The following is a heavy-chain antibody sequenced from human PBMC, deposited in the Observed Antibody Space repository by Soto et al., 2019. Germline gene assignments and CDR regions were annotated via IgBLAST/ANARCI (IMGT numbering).Heavy chain of an antibody. CDR1: GFSLSTEGVG. J-gene: IGHJ4*02. CDR3: THTRLSRGGDYYWVWGY. Sequence: QITLKESGPTLVKPTQTLTLTCTFSGFSLSTEGVGVGWIREPPGKALEWLAFVYWDDDKRYSPSLKSRLTIAKDTSRNHMVLTMTNMDPLNIATYYCTHTRLSRGGDYYWVWGYWGQGSLVTVSS. CDR2: VYWDDDK. D-gene: IGHD2-21*02. V-gene: IGHV2-5*02.